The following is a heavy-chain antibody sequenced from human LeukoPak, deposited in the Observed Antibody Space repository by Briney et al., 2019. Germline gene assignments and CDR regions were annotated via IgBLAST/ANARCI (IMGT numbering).Heavy chain of an antibody. Sequence: SETLSLICTVSGGSISTYYWSWIRQPPGKGLEWIGYVSYSGSTNYNPSLKSRVTISVDTSKNQFSLRLSSVTAADTAVFYCARGGNYDFWSGYPRDAFDIWGQGTMVTVSS. CDR2: VSYSGST. CDR3: ARGGNYDFWSGYPRDAFDI. CDR1: GGSISTYY. V-gene: IGHV4-59*01. J-gene: IGHJ3*02. D-gene: IGHD3-3*01.